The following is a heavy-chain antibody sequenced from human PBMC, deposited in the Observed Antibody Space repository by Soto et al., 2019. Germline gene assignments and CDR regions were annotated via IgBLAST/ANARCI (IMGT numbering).Heavy chain of an antibody. V-gene: IGHV3-48*01. CDR3: GSSASPDAY. CDR2: INSGSTSV. Sequence: WGSLRLSCVASGFIFNSYSMNWVRQAPGKGLEWISYINSGSTSVFYADSVKGRFTISRDNAKNSLYLQMNSLRAEDTAVYYCGSSASPDAYWGQGTRVTGSS. CDR1: GFIFNSYS. D-gene: IGHD3-22*01. J-gene: IGHJ4*02.